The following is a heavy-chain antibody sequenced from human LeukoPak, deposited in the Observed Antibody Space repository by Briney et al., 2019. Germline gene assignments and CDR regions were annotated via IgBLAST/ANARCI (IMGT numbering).Heavy chain of an antibody. CDR1: GFTFSGFG. CDR3: ARCRGYSYGYADC. V-gene: IGHV3-48*01. Sequence: GGSLRLSCAASGFTFSGFGMNRVRQAPGKGLEWVSYISTSSTIYYADSVKGRFTVSRDNAKNSLYLQMNSLTAEDTAVYYCARCRGYSYGYADCWGQGTLVTVSS. J-gene: IGHJ4*02. D-gene: IGHD5-18*01. CDR2: ISTSSTI.